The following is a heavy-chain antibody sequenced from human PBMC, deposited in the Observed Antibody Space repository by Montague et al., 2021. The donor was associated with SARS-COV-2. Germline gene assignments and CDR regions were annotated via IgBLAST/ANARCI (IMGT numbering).Heavy chain of an antibody. CDR1: AATSDAYF. D-gene: IGHD5/OR15-5a*01. CDR2: ISLTGHSRS. Sequence: SETLSLTCAVYAATSDAYFLRLTPLSPRTSLGSIGEISLTGHSRSNPNTSLRGRVSISTASSKNQFSLNLTSVTAADTAVYYCARSLYSVSWCPDWGQGTQITVSS. CDR3: ARSLYSVSWCPD. J-gene: IGHJ4*02. V-gene: IGHV4-34*01.